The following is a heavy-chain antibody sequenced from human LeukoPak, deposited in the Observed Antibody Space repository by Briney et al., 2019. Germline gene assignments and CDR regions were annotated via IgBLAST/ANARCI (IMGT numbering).Heavy chain of an antibody. CDR1: GYTFTNYA. CDR3: ARALIVIMAPQRDAFDI. J-gene: IGHJ3*02. Sequence: GASVKVSCKASGYTFTNYAINWVRQAPGQRLEWMGWINAGKGNTKYSQEFQGRVTITRDTSASTAYMELSSLRSEDMAVYYCARALIVIMAPQRDAFDIWGQGTLVTASS. D-gene: IGHD2-8*01. V-gene: IGHV1-3*03. CDR2: INAGKGNT.